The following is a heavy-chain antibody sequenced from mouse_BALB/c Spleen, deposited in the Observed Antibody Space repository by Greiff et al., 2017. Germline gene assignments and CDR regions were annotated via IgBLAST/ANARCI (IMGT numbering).Heavy chain of an antibody. Sequence: VQLQQSGAELAKPGASVKMSCKASGYTFNSSWMHWVKQRPGQGLEWIGYINPSTGYTEYNQKFKDKATLTADKSSSTAYMQLSSLTSEDSAVYYCARGTAYYYSMDYWGQGTSVTGSS. CDR1: GYTFNSSW. V-gene: IGHV1-7*01. CDR3: ARGTAYYYSMDY. J-gene: IGHJ4*01. D-gene: IGHD1-2*01. CDR2: INPSTGYT.